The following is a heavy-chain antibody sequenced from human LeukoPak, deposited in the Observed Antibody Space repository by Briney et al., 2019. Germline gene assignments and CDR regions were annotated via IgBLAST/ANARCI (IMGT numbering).Heavy chain of an antibody. CDR1: GGSISSSSYY. CDR3: ARGNYGILTGYYPHFDY. D-gene: IGHD3-9*01. J-gene: IGHJ4*02. CDR2: IYYSGST. Sequence: SETLSLTCTVSGGSISSSSYYWGWIRQPPGKGLEWIGSIYYSGSTYYNPSLKSRVTISVDTSKNQFSLKLSSVTAADTAVYYCARGNYGILTGYYPHFDYWGQGTLVTVSS. V-gene: IGHV4-39*07.